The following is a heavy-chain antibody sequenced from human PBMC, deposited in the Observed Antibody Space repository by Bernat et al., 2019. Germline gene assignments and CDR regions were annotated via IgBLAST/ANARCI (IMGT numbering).Heavy chain of an antibody. D-gene: IGHD3/OR15-3a*01. Sequence: EVQLLESGGGLVQPGGSLRLSCAASGLAFNHYAMGWVRQAPGKGLEWVSGISGGGITYYTDSVKGRFTISRDNSKNTLYLKMSSLRAEDTAVYYCAGGGPWTGSYHYYYMDVWGKGTTVTVSS. J-gene: IGHJ6*03. CDR3: AGGGPWTGSYHYYYMDV. CDR1: GLAFNHYA. V-gene: IGHV3-23*01. CDR2: ISGGGIT.